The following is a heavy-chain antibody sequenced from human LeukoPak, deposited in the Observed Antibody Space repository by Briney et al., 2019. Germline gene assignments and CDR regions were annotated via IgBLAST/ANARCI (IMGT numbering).Heavy chain of an antibody. V-gene: IGHV4-34*01. CDR2: INHSGST. CDR3: ARLRPLDY. Sequence: SETLSLTCAVYGGSFSGYYWSWIRQPPGKGLEWIGEINHSGSTNYNPSLKSRVTISIDTSKKQFSLKLSSVTAADTAVYYCARLRPLDYWGQGTLVTVSS. CDR1: GGSFSGYY. J-gene: IGHJ4*02.